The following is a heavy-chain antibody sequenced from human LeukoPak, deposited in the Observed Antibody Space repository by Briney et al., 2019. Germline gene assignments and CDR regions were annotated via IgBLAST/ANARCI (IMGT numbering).Heavy chain of an antibody. CDR2: IWYDGSNE. V-gene: IGHV3-30*02. CDR3: SKEVYHYGWGSYLTVDS. D-gene: IGHD3-10*01. Sequence: GGSLRLSCAASVFTFSNYGMHGVRQAPGKGLEWVAVIWYDGSNEYYADSVKGRFTISRDNSENTLNLQMNSLRAEDTALYYCSKEVYHYGWGSYLTVDSWGQGILVTVSS. J-gene: IGHJ4*02. CDR1: VFTFSNYG.